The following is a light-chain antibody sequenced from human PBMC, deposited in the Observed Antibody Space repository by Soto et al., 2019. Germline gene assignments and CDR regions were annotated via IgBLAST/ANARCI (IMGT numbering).Light chain of an antibody. CDR2: KAS. CDR1: QTISSW. J-gene: IGKJ1*01. CDR3: QHYNSYSEA. V-gene: IGKV1-5*03. Sequence: DIHMTQSRSSLSGSVVDRVTITCRASQTISSWLAWYQQKPGKAPKLLIYKASTLKSGVPSRFSGSGSGTEFTLTISSLQPDDFATYYCQHYNSYSEAFGQGTKVDIK.